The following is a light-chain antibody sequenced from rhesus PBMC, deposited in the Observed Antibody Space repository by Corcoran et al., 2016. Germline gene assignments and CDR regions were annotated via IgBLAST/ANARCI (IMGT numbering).Light chain of an antibody. CDR1: SSDIGRYDF. CDR2: RVN. J-gene: IGLJ1*01. CDR3: HSYTTSDSYI. Sequence: QSAPIQSPSVSGYLGQSVTIPCTGTSSDIGRYDFVSWYRQQPGSTPKLMIYRVNMRPSGVSDRFSGSKSGNTASLTISGLQAGDEADYYCHSYTTSDSYILGAVTRLTVL. V-gene: IGLV2-11*01.